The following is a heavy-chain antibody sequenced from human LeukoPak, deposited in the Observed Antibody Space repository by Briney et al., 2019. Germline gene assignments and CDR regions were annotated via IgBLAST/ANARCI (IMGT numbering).Heavy chain of an antibody. CDR3: ATCTASRHYYGMDV. J-gene: IGHJ6*02. Sequence: ASVKVSCKASGGTFSSYAISWVRQAPGQGLEWMGGIIPIFGTANYAQKFQGRVTITADESTSTAYMELRSLRSDDTAVYYCATCTASRHYYGMDVWGQGTTVTVSS. CDR1: GGTFSSYA. CDR2: IIPIFGTA. V-gene: IGHV1-69*13.